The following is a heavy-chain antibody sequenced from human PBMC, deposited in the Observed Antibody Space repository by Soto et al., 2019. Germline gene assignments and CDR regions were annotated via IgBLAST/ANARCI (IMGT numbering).Heavy chain of an antibody. CDR1: GGTFSSDS. D-gene: IGHD2-15*01. V-gene: IGHV1-69*13. Sequence: SVKVSCKASGGTFSSDSFSWVRQAPGQGLEWMGGIIPMFDTPIYAQKFQDRVTITADESTSTAYMQLSSLRSGDTAVYYCARSGGLDRDFNYWGQGSPVTVSS. CDR2: IIPMFDTP. J-gene: IGHJ4*02. CDR3: ARSGGLDRDFNY.